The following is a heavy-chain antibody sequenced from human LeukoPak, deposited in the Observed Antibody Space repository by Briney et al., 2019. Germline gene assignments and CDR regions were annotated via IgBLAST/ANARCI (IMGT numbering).Heavy chain of an antibody. CDR2: ISYDGSNK. D-gene: IGHD3-22*01. Sequence: GGSLRLSCAASGFTFSSYAMHWVRQAPGKGLEWVAVISYDGSNKYYADSVKGRFTISRDNSKNTLYLQMNSLRAEDTAVYYCAKDGLYYDGSEHVYYFDSWGQGTLVTVSS. CDR3: AKDGLYYDGSEHVYYFDS. CDR1: GFTFSSYA. V-gene: IGHV3-30*04. J-gene: IGHJ4*02.